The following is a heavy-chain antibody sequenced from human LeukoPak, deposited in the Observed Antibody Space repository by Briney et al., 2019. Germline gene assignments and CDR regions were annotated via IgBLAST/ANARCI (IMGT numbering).Heavy chain of an antibody. CDR1: GFTFSSYW. V-gene: IGHV3-74*01. CDR3: ARGGPRRGAYFDY. Sequence: GGSLRLSCAASGFTFSSYWMNWVRQAPGKGLVWVSRIASDGSSTTYADSVKGRFSISRDNAKNTLYLQMNSLRVEDTAVYYCARGGPRRGAYFDYWGQGTLVTVSS. CDR2: IASDGSST. J-gene: IGHJ4*02.